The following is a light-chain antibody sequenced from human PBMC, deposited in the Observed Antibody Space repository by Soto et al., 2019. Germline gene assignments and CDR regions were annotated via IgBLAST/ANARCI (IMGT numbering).Light chain of an antibody. CDR2: KVS. V-gene: IGKV2-30*02. Sequence: DVVMTQSPLSLPVTLGQPASISCRSNQSLVHSDGIAYFSWFQQRPGRSPRCLTYKVSNRDSGVPARFSGSGSGTDFALKSSRVEAEDVGVYYCMQGTHWPITFGQGTRLEIK. CDR1: QSLVHSDGIAY. J-gene: IGKJ5*01. CDR3: MQGTHWPIT.